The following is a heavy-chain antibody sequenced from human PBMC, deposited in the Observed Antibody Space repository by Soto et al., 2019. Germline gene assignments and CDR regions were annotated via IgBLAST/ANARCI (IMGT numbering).Heavy chain of an antibody. Sequence: PSETLSLTCAVYGGSFSGYYWSWIRQPPGKGLEWIGEINHSGSTNYNPSLKSRVTISVDTSKNQFSLKLSSVTAADTAVYSCARLQSSYYCGMDVWGQGTTVTVSS. J-gene: IGHJ6*02. D-gene: IGHD4-4*01. V-gene: IGHV4-34*01. CDR3: ARLQSSYYCGMDV. CDR2: INHSGST. CDR1: GGSFSGYY.